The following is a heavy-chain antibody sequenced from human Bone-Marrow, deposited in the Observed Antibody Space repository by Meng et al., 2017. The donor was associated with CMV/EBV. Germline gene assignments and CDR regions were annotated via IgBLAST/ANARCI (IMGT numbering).Heavy chain of an antibody. V-gene: IGHV1-2*02. J-gene: IGHJ4*02. CDR2: INPNSGGT. Sequence: ASVKVSCKASGYTFTSYGISWVRQAPGQGLEWMGWINPNSGGTNYAQKFQGRVTMTRDTSISTAYMELSRLRSDDTAVYYCARGDDYWGQGTRVTVSS. CDR3: ARGDDY. D-gene: IGHD3-16*01. CDR1: GYTFTSYG.